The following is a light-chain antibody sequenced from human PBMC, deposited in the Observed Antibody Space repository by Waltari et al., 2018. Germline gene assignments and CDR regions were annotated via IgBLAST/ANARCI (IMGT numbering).Light chain of an antibody. CDR2: KDR. Sequence: SYELTQPPSVSVSPGQTARITCSGDALPKQYAYWYQQKPGQAPVLVIYKDRERPSGIPERFSGSSSGTTVTLIISGVQAEDEADYYCQSADSSGTYVVFGGGTKLTVL. CDR3: QSADSSGTYVV. CDR1: ALPKQY. V-gene: IGLV3-25*03. J-gene: IGLJ2*01.